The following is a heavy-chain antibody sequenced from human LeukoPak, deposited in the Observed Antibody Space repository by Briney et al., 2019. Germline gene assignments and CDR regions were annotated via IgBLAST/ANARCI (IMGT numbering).Heavy chain of an antibody. CDR3: ARVIQSLLLKGYFDY. CDR2: IYSGGSA. D-gene: IGHD2-15*01. V-gene: IGHV3-53*01. J-gene: IGHJ4*02. CDR1: GLTVSSNY. Sequence: GGSLRLSCAAPGLTVSSNYMSWVRQAPGKGLEWASVIYSGGSAYYADSLKGRFTISRDNSKNTLYLQMNSLRAEDTAVYYCARVIQSLLLKGYFDYWGQGTLVTVSS.